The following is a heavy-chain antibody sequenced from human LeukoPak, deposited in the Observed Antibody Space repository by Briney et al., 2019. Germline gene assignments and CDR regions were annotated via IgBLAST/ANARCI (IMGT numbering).Heavy chain of an antibody. J-gene: IGHJ4*02. CDR2: ISGSGGST. CDR3: ETYDFWSGYYPESGFDY. D-gene: IGHD3-3*01. CDR1: GFTFSSYA. V-gene: IGHV3-23*01. Sequence: GGSLRLSCAASGFTFSSYAMSWVRQAQGKGLEWVSAISGSGGSTYYADSVKGRFTISRDNSKNTLYLQMNSLRAEDTAVYYCETYDFWSGYYPESGFDYWGQGTLVTVSS.